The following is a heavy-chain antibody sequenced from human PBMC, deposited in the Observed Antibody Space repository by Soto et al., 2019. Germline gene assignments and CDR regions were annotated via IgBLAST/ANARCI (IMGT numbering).Heavy chain of an antibody. CDR1: GFTFSSYA. Sequence: QVQLVESGGGVVQPGRSLRLSCAASGFTFSSYAMHWVRQAPGKGLEWVAVISYDGSNKYYADSVKGRFTISRDNSKNTLYLQMNSLRAEDTAVYYCARLRGTDDANEYWGQGTLVTVSS. J-gene: IGHJ4*02. CDR3: ARLRGTDDANEY. V-gene: IGHV3-30-3*01. D-gene: IGHD1-26*01. CDR2: ISYDGSNK.